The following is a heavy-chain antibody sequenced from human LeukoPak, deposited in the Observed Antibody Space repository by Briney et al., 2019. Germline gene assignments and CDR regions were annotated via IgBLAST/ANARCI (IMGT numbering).Heavy chain of an antibody. CDR3: ASKSIAYCGGDCYSNWFDP. V-gene: IGHV4-59*12. CDR1: GGSISSYY. Sequence: SSETLSLTCTVSGGSISSYYWSWIRQPPGKGLEWIGYIHYSGSTNYNPSLKSRLTISVETSKNQFSLKLSSVTAADTAVYYCASKSIAYCGGDCYSNWFDPWGQGTLVTVSS. D-gene: IGHD2-21*02. J-gene: IGHJ5*02. CDR2: IHYSGST.